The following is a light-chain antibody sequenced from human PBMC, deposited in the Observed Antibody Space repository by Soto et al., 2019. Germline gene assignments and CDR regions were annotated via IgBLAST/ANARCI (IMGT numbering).Light chain of an antibody. J-gene: IGKJ2*01. CDR1: QSVRDN. CDR3: QQHNDWPPST. Sequence: ETLLTQSPATLSVSPGERATLSCRASQSVRDNLAWYQQKPXQAPRLLIYGASTRAPGIPDRFSGSGFGTEFSLTISSLQSEDFAVYYCQQHNDWPPSTFGQGTKLEIK. V-gene: IGKV3-15*01. CDR2: GAS.